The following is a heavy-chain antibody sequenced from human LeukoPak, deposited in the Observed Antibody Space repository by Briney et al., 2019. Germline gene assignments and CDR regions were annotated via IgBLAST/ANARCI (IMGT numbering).Heavy chain of an antibody. CDR1: GGSIGSYY. CDR2: MDNSGST. V-gene: IGHV4-59*01. Sequence: PSETLSLTCTVSGGSIGSYYWNWLRQPPGKGLEWIGYMDNSGSTNYNPSLKSRVTISADTSKNQFSLRLSSVTAADTAVYYCATWVTVVYAFDIWGQGTMVTVSS. J-gene: IGHJ3*02. CDR3: ATWVTVVYAFDI. D-gene: IGHD4-23*01.